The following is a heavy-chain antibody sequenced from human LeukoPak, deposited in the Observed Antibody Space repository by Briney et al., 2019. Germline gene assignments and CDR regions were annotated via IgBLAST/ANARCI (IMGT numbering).Heavy chain of an antibody. V-gene: IGHV1-2*02. CDR3: ARDIERMGIQDV. CDR1: GYTFTVYY. Sequence: AASVKVSCKASGYTFTVYYMHWVRQAPGQGLEWMGWINPNSGGTNYAQKFQGRVTMTRDTSISTAYMELSRLRSDDTAVYYCARDIERMGIQDVWGKGTTVTVSS. D-gene: IGHD6-13*01. J-gene: IGHJ6*04. CDR2: INPNSGGT.